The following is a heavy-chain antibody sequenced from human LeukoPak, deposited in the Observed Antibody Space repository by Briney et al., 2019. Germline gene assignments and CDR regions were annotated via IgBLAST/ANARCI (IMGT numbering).Heavy chain of an antibody. CDR2: ISAYNGNT. J-gene: IGHJ4*02. CDR1: GYTFTSYD. CDR3: ARDLHDRYATDIAAAGHDY. V-gene: IGHV1-18*01. D-gene: IGHD6-13*01. Sequence: ASVKVSCKASGYTFTSYDINWVRQATGQGLEWMGWISAYNGNTNYAQKLQGRVTMTTDTSTSTAYMELRSLRSDDTAVYYCARDLHDRYATDIAAAGHDYWGQGTLVTVSS.